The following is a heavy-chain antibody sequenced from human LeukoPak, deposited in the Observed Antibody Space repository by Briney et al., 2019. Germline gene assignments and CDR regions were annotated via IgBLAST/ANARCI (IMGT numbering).Heavy chain of an antibody. V-gene: IGHV1-46*01. CDR3: ARSKEIAVAADPQFDP. Sequence: ASVKVPCKASGYTFTSYYMHWVRQAPGQGLEWMGIINPSGGSTSYAQKFQGRVTMTRDTSTSTVYMELSSLRSEDTAVYYCARSKEIAVAADPQFDPWGQGTLVTVSS. CDR2: INPSGGST. CDR1: GYTFTSYY. D-gene: IGHD6-19*01. J-gene: IGHJ5*02.